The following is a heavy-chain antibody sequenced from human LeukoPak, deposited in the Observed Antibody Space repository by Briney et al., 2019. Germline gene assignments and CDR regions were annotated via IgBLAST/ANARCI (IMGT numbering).Heavy chain of an antibody. CDR1: GGSISNYY. CDR3: VRSGGYCGSTTCHVEYFDL. Sequence: SETLSLTCTVSGGSISNYYWSWIRQPPGKGLEWIGYIYYSGSTNYNPSLKSRVTISVGTSKNQFSLKLTSVTAADTAVYYCVRSGGYCGSTTCHVEYFDLWGRGTLVTVSS. CDR2: IYYSGST. D-gene: IGHD2-2*01. J-gene: IGHJ2*01. V-gene: IGHV4-59*08.